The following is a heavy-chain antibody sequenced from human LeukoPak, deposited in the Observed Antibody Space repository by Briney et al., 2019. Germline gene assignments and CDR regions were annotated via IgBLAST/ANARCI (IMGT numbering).Heavy chain of an antibody. V-gene: IGHV3-7*04. CDR3: VRAHHPGGWFDP. CDR2: INQDGGEI. CDR1: GFTFGSSR. D-gene: IGHD3-10*01. Sequence: GGSLRLSCAASGFTFGSSRMTWVRQAPGKGLEWVASINQDGGEIHYVDSVKGRFTISRDNAKNSLYLQMNSLTAEDTAVHYCVRAHHPGGWFDPWGQGTLVTVSS. J-gene: IGHJ5*02.